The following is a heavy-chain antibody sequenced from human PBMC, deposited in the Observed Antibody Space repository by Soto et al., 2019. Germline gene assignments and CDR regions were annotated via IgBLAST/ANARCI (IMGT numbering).Heavy chain of an antibody. CDR2: IYTSGST. Sequence: SETLSLTCTVSGGSISSYYWSWIRQPAGKGLAWIGCIYTSGSTNYNPSLKSRVTMSVDTSKNQFSLKLSSVTAADTAVYYCARYSSSWLDYWGQGTLVTVSS. J-gene: IGHJ4*02. CDR1: GGSISSYY. V-gene: IGHV4-4*07. CDR3: ARYSSSWLDY. D-gene: IGHD6-13*01.